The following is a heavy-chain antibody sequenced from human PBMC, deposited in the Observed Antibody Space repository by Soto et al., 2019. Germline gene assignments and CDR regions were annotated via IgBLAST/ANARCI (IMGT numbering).Heavy chain of an antibody. J-gene: IGHJ3*02. CDR3: VRDRANGFDI. CDR2: ISVDKGNT. CDR1: GYSFTSNG. V-gene: IGHV1-18*01. Sequence: ASLKVSCKASGYSFTSNGISWVRQAPGQGLEWMGWISVDKGNTNYAQKLQGRVTMTRDTSTSTVYMELRSLRSEDTAVYFRVRDRANGFDIWGQGTMVTVSS. D-gene: IGHD2-8*01.